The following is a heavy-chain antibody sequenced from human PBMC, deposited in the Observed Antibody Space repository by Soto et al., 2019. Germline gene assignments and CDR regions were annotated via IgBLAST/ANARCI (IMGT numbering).Heavy chain of an antibody. D-gene: IGHD2-2*01. Sequence: EVQLLESGGGLVQPGGSLRLSCAASGFTFSSYAMSWVRQAPGKGLEWVSAISGSGGSTYYADSVKGRFTISRDKSKNTLYLQMNSLRAEDTAVYYCAKDREDIVVVPAAMPDAFDIWGQGTMVTVSS. J-gene: IGHJ3*02. CDR1: GFTFSSYA. CDR2: ISGSGGST. CDR3: AKDREDIVVVPAAMPDAFDI. V-gene: IGHV3-23*01.